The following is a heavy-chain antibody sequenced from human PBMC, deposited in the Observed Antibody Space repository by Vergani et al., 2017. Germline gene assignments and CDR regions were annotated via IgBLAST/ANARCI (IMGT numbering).Heavy chain of an antibody. CDR2: IYDSGDT. CDR3: ARGALWWLRQIDS. V-gene: IGHV4-59*01. J-gene: IGHJ4*02. D-gene: IGHD2-21*01. Sequence: QVQLQESGPGVVKPSQTLSLTCAVSGGSMNTYYWTWIRQPPGKGLEWIGYIYDSGDTKYNPSLKSRVTMSLDTSKNQFSLNLYSVTAADTAVYYCARGALWWLRQIDSWGQGTLVTVSS. CDR1: GGSMNTYY.